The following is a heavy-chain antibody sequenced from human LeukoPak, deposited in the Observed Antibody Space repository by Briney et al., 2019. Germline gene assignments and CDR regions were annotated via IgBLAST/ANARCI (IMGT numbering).Heavy chain of an antibody. Sequence: SVKVSCKAPGGTFSSYAISWVRQAPGQGLEWMGGIIPIFGTANYAQKFQGRVTITADKSTSTAYMELSSLRSEDTAVYYCARDGSGWYYYFDYWGQGTLVTVSS. CDR3: ARDGSGWYYYFDY. J-gene: IGHJ4*02. CDR1: GGTFSSYA. V-gene: IGHV1-69*06. CDR2: IIPIFGTA. D-gene: IGHD6-19*01.